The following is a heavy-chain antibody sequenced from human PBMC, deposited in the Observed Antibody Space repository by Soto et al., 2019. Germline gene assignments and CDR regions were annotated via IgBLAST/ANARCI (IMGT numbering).Heavy chain of an antibody. CDR2: IRNSGDRT. D-gene: IGHD6-19*01. Sequence: EVQLLESGGGLVQPGGSLRLACAASGFTFSNYDMCWVRQAPGKGLEWVAGIRNSGDRTYYADSVKGRFTSSRDNYKNTLYLQMNSLRDEDTAIYYCAKDAPRRSGWYHFDYWGQGTLVTVSS. CDR3: AKDAPRRSGWYHFDY. CDR1: GFTFSNYD. J-gene: IGHJ4*02. V-gene: IGHV3-23*01.